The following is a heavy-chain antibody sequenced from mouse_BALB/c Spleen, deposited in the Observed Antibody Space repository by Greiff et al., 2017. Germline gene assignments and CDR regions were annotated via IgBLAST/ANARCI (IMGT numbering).Heavy chain of an antibody. CDR2: ISDGGSYT. CDR3: ARGANWDVYFDY. J-gene: IGHJ2*01. Sequence: EVKVVESGGGLVKPGGSLKLSCAASGFTFSDYYMYWVRQTPEKRLEWVATISDGGSYTYYPDSVKGRFTISRDNAKNNLYLQMSSLKSEDTAMYYCARGANWDVYFDYWGQGTTLTVSS. D-gene: IGHD4-1*01. CDR1: GFTFSDYY. V-gene: IGHV5-4*02.